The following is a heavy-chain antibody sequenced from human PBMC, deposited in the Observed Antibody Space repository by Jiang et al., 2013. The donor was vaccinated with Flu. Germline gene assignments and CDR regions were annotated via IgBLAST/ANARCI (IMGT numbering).Heavy chain of an antibody. D-gene: IGHD3-16*01. V-gene: IGHV3-7*03. CDR3: ARNWDGMDI. J-gene: IGHJ6*02. CDR1: GFTFSNYW. Sequence: GLVQPGGSLRLSCAASGFTFSNYWMSWVRQAPGKGLEWVANIRQDGSEKNYVDSVKGRFTISRENARNSLSLQMNSLRGEDTAMYYCARNWDGMDIWGQGTTVTVSS. CDR2: IRQDGSEK.